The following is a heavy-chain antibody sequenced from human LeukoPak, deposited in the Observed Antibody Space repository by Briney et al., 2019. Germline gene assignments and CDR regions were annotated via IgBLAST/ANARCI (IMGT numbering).Heavy chain of an antibody. Sequence: ASVKVSCKASGYIFSNYDINWVRQAPGHGLEWMGWMNPNSGRRVYAQKFQGRVTMTRNSSINTAYMELTSLGSDDRAAYYCARGLRSDYWGQGTLVTVSS. D-gene: IGHD3-16*02. CDR3: ARGLRSDY. CDR2: MNPNSGRR. J-gene: IGHJ4*02. V-gene: IGHV1-8*01. CDR1: GYIFSNYD.